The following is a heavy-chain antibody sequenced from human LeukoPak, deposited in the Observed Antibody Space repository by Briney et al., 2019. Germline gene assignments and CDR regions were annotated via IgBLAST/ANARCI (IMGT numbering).Heavy chain of an antibody. D-gene: IGHD5-18*01. CDR2: IIPIFGTA. CDR3: ARGNTAMVLGFCWFDP. V-gene: IGHV1-69*13. CDR1: GGTFSSYA. J-gene: IGHJ5*02. Sequence: ASVKVSCKASGGTFSSYAISWVRQAPGQGLEWMGGIIPIFGTANYAQKFQGRVTVTADESTSTAYMELSSLRSEDTAVYYCARGNTAMVLGFCWFDPWGQGTLVTVSS.